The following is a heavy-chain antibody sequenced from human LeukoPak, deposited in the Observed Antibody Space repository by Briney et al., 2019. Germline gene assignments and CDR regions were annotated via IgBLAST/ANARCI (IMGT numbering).Heavy chain of an antibody. J-gene: IGHJ4*02. CDR3: AKGGRDGYNFDY. V-gene: IGHV3-23*01. Sequence: GGSLRLSCAASGFTFSSYAMSWSGRPQGRGLGGVSAISGSGGSTYYADSVKGRSTIPRDNSKNTLYLQMNSLRAEDTAVYYCAKGGRDGYNFDYWGQGTLVTVSS. CDR1: GFTFSSYA. CDR2: ISGSGGST. D-gene: IGHD5-24*01.